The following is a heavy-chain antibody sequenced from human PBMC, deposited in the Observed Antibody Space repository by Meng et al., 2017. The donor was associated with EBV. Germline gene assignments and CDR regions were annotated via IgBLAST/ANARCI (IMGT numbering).Heavy chain of an antibody. CDR3: ARGVEENGSHYPFDS. J-gene: IGHJ4*02. D-gene: IGHD1-1*01. CDR1: GYTFRNYA. V-gene: IGHV7-4-1*02. Sequence: QGQAVQYGSEWKRPGASVKVSCKASGYTFRNYAINWMRQVPGQGLEWMGWINTYSGKATFAQGFTGRFVFSLDTPVTTAHLQISGLKTEDSAVYYCARGVEENGSHYPFDSWGQGTLVTVSS. CDR2: INTYSGKA.